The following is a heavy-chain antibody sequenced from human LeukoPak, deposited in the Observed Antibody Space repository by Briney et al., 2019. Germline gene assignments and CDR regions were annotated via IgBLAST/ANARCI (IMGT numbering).Heavy chain of an antibody. D-gene: IGHD4-17*01. Sequence: SETLSLTCTVSGGSISSYYWSWIRQPPGKGLEWIGYIYYSGSTYYNPSLKSRVTISVDTSKNQFSLKLSSVIAADTAVYYCARYGDLNAFDIWGQGTMVTVSS. J-gene: IGHJ3*02. V-gene: IGHV4-59*12. CDR2: IYYSGST. CDR1: GGSISSYY. CDR3: ARYGDLNAFDI.